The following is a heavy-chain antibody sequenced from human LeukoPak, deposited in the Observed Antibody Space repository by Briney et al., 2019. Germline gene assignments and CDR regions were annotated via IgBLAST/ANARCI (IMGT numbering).Heavy chain of an antibody. CDR2: FDPEDGET. D-gene: IGHD6-6*01. CDR1: GYTLTELS. V-gene: IGHV1-24*01. CDR3: ATTAYSSSSNYYYYMDV. J-gene: IGHJ6*03. Sequence: ASVKVSCKVSGYTLTELSMHWVRQAPGKGLEWMGGFDPEDGETIYAQRFQGRVTMTEDTSTDTAYMELSSLRSEDTAVYYCATTAYSSSSNYYYYMDVWGKGTTVTVSS.